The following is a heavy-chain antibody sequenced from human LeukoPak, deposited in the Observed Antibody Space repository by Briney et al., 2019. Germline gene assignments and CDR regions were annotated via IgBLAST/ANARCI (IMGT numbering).Heavy chain of an antibody. J-gene: IGHJ5*02. CDR3: AKDNPIEKVPGLGPGS. CDR2: ISAYNGNT. Sequence: ASVKVSCKASGYTFTSYGISWVRQAPGQGLEWMGWISAYNGNTNYAQKLQGRVTMTTDTSTSTAYMELRSLRPEDTAVYYCAKDNPIEKVPGLGPGSWGQGTLVTVSS. D-gene: IGHD2-2*01. CDR1: GYTFTSYG. V-gene: IGHV1-18*01.